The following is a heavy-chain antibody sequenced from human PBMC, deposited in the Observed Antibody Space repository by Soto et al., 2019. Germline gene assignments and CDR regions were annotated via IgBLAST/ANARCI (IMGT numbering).Heavy chain of an antibody. CDR2: IYYSGST. CDR1: GGSISSGYYY. V-gene: IGHV4-30-4*01. CDR3: ARHSYDSSRRPFDY. D-gene: IGHD3-22*01. Sequence: SETLSLTCPVSGGSISSGYYYWSWIRQPPGKGLEWIGYIYYSGSTYYNPSLKSRVTISFDTSMNQFSLKLTSVTAADTALYYCARHSYDSSRRPFDYWGQGTLVTVSS. J-gene: IGHJ4*02.